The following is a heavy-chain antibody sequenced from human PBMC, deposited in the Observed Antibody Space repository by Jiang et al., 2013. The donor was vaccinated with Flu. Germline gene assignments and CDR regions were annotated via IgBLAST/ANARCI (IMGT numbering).Heavy chain of an antibody. CDR1: SGGYY. D-gene: IGHD1-26*01. Sequence: SGGYYWNWIRQHPGRAWSGLGTISSSGRAYYNPSLKSRVTISVDTSKKQFSLRLSSVTAADTAVYYCARAQKYSGFELPYFDCWGQGTLVTVSS. CDR2: ISSSGRA. V-gene: IGHV4-31*02. J-gene: IGHJ4*02. CDR3: ARAQKYSGFELPYFDC.